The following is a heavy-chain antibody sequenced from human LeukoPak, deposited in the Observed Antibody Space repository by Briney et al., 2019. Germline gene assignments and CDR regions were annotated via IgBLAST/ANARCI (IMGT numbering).Heavy chain of an antibody. D-gene: IGHD3-22*01. CDR1: GFTFSSSA. Sequence: GGSLRLSCAASGFTFSSSAMSWVRQAPGKGLEWVSGISGSGDNTYYADSVKGRFTISRDNSKNTLYVQVNSLGTEDTAAYYCAKGSYYDSRGSFYFDYWGQGTLVTVSS. J-gene: IGHJ4*02. CDR2: ISGSGDNT. CDR3: AKGSYYDSRGSFYFDY. V-gene: IGHV3-23*01.